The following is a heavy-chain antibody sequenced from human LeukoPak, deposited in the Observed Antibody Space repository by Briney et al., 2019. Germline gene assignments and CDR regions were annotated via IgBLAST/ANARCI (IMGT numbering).Heavy chain of an antibody. J-gene: IGHJ4*02. V-gene: IGHV3-23*01. CDR3: AREDRGRYSLDF. Sequence: GGSLRLPCAASGFTHISYDMTGVRQATGKGLEGVSLLNVSDGSTYYADSVKGRVTIYRDNSKNMLYLQMNRLIAEATAVYYCAREDRGRYSLDFWGQGTLVTLSP. CDR2: LNVSDGST. D-gene: IGHD3-10*01. CDR1: GFTHISYD.